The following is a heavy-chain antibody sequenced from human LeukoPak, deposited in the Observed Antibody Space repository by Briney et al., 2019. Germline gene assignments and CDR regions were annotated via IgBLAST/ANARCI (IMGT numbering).Heavy chain of an antibody. CDR1: GFIFTNFW. Sequence: PGGSLRLSCAASGFIFTNFWMSWVRQAPGKGLEWLANTRPDGSETYYVDSVKGRFTVSRDNAKNSLYLQMNTLRVEDTAVYFCARDASGYYDSWGQGTLVTVSS. CDR2: TRPDGSET. V-gene: IGHV3-7*01. CDR3: ARDASGYYDS. J-gene: IGHJ4*02. D-gene: IGHD3-22*01.